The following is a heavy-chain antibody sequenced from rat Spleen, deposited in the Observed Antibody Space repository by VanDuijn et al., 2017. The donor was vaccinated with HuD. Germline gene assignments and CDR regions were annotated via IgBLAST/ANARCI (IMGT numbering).Heavy chain of an antibody. J-gene: IGHJ2*01. Sequence: EVQLVESGGGLVQPGRSMKLSCAASGFTFSNYDMAWVRQAPKKGLEWVATVSSDSRRTNFRDSVKGRFTISRDNAKSILSLQMDSLRSEDTATYYCARGGFFRYWGQGVMVTVSS. CDR2: VSSDSRRT. CDR3: ARGGFFRY. D-gene: IGHD1-6*01. V-gene: IGHV5-7*01. CDR1: GFTFSNYD.